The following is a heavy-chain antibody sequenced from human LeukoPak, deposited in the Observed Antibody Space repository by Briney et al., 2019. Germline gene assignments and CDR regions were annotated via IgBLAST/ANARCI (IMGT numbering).Heavy chain of an antibody. J-gene: IGHJ4*02. CDR3: ARGSPVTTFGY. CDR2: IYYSGST. CDR1: GGSISSSSYY. D-gene: IGHD4-17*01. Sequence: SETLSLTCTVSGGSISSSSYYWGWIRQPPGKGLEWIGSIYYSGSTYYNPSLKSRVTISVDTSKNQFSLKLSSVTAADTAVYYCARGSPVTTFGYWGQGTLVTVSS. V-gene: IGHV4-39*07.